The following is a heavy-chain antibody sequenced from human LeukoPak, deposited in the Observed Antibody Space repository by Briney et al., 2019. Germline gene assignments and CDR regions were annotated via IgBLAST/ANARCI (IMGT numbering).Heavy chain of an antibody. CDR1: GFTFSSYG. CDR2: ITYDGYYK. CDR3: ARDLSPVVRASPMGY. Sequence: GRSLRLSCAASGFTFSSYGMHWVRQAPGKGLEWVALITYDGYYKYYSDSVKGRFTISSDTSKNTLYLQMNSLRAEDTAVYYCARDLSPVVRASPMGYWGQGTPVTVSS. J-gene: IGHJ4*02. D-gene: IGHD3-10*01. V-gene: IGHV3-30*03.